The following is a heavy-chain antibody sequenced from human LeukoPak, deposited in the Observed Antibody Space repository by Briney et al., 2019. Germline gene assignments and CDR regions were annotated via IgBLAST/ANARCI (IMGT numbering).Heavy chain of an antibody. V-gene: IGHV3-7*03. J-gene: IGHJ4*02. CDR3: ARARFGDDY. D-gene: IGHD3-10*01. CDR2: IKQDGSEK. Sequence: GGSLRLSCAASGFTFSSYWMHWVRQAPGKGLEWVANIKQDGSEKFYVDSVKGRFTISRDNAKNSLFLQMNSLRADDTAVYYCARARFGDDYWGQGTLVTVSS. CDR1: GFTFSSYW.